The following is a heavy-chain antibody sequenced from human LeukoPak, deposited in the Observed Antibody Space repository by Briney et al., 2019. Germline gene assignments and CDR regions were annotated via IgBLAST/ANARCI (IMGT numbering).Heavy chain of an antibody. CDR2: INPNSGGT. Sequence: ASVKVSCKASGYTFTGYYMHWVRQAPGQGLEWMGWINPNSGGTNYAQKFQGRVTMTRDTSISTAYMELSRLRSDDTAVYYCARDQGSGSCANYWGQGTLVTVSS. J-gene: IGHJ4*02. CDR3: ARDQGSGSCANY. V-gene: IGHV1-2*02. D-gene: IGHD1-26*01. CDR1: GYTFTGYY.